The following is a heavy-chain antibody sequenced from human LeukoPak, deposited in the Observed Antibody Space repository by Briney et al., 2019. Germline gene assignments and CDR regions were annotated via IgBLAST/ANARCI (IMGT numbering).Heavy chain of an antibody. D-gene: IGHD1-26*01. CDR2: IYHSGST. CDR1: GGSISSSNW. V-gene: IGHV4-4*02. Sequence: SETLSLTCAVSGGSISSSNWWSWVRQPPGKGLEWIGEIYHSGSTNYNPSLKSRVTISVDKSKNQFSLQLASVTAADTAVYYCARPSGTYFWHGMDVWGQGTTVTVSS. CDR3: ARPSGTYFWHGMDV. J-gene: IGHJ6*02.